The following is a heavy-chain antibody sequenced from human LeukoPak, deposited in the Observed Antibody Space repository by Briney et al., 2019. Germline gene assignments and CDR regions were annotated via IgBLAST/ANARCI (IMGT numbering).Heavy chain of an antibody. Sequence: SVKVSCKASGGTFSSYAISWVRQAPGQGLEWMGGIIPIFGTANYAQKFQGRITITADESTSTAYMELSSLRSEDTAVYYCASAVYGDSSARDYYYGMDVWGQGTTVTVSS. CDR1: GGTFSSYA. V-gene: IGHV1-69*13. CDR2: IIPIFGTA. CDR3: ASAVYGDSSARDYYYGMDV. J-gene: IGHJ6*02. D-gene: IGHD4-17*01.